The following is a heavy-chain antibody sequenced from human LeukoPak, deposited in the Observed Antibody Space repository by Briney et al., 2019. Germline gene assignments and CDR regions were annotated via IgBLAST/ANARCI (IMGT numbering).Heavy chain of an antibody. CDR3: ARGQGSRYYSGMDV. Sequence: SVKVSCKASGGTFSSYAISWVRQAPGQGLEWMGGIIPILGIANYAQKFQGRVTITADKSTSTAYMELSSLRSEDTAVYYCARGQGSRYYSGMDVWGQGTTVTVSS. V-gene: IGHV1-69*10. CDR2: IIPILGIA. J-gene: IGHJ6*02. D-gene: IGHD2-2*01. CDR1: GGTFSSYA.